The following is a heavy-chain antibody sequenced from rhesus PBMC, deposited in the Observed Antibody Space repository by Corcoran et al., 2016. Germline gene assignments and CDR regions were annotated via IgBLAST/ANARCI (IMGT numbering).Heavy chain of an antibody. D-gene: IGHD2-39*02. CDR3: MYCSGGGNYG. Sequence: DVQLVESGGGLVKPGGSLRLSCVASGFTFSSYEMHWFRQAPGKGLEWLSVISESGGTIYYADYVKGRFTISRDNAKNSLFLQMNRLRAEDTAVYYCMYCSGGGNYGWGQGVLVTVSS. V-gene: IGHV3-100*02. CDR2: ISESGGTI. CDR1: GFTFSSYE. J-gene: IGHJ4*01.